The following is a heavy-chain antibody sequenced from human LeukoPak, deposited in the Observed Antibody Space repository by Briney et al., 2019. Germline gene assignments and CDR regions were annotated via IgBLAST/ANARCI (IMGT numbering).Heavy chain of an antibody. CDR2: ISSSGSTI. Sequence: GGSLRLSCAASGFTFSDYYMSWIRQAPGKGLEWVSYISSSGSTIYYADPVKGRFTISRDNAKNSLYLQMNSLRAEDTAVYYCARDSARNWFDPWGQGTLVTVSS. CDR3: ARDSARNWFDP. V-gene: IGHV3-11*04. J-gene: IGHJ5*02. CDR1: GFTFSDYY.